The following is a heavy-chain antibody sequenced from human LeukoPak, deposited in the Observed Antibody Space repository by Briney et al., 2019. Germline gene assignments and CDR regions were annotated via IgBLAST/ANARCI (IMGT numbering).Heavy chain of an antibody. CDR2: ISAYNGNT. CDR1: GYTFTSYG. D-gene: IGHD3-22*01. Sequence: ASVKVSCTASGYTFTSYGISWVRQAPGQGLEWMGRISAYNGNTNYAQKLQGRVTMTTDTSTSTAYMELRSLRSDDTAVYYCARDQAYYYDSSGCDYWGQGTLVTVSS. CDR3: ARDQAYYYDSSGCDY. J-gene: IGHJ4*02. V-gene: IGHV1-18*01.